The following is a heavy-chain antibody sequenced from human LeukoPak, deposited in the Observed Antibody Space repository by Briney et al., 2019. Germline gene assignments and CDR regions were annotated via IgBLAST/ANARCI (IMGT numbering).Heavy chain of an antibody. J-gene: IGHJ5*02. Sequence: VASVTVSCKASGGTFSSYAISWVRQAPGQGLEWMGGIIPIFGTATYAQKFQGRVTITADESTNTAYMELSSLRSEDTAVYFCEASCSRTSCHLDWFDPWGQGTLVTVSS. CDR2: IIPIFGTA. D-gene: IGHD2-2*01. CDR3: EASCSRTSCHLDWFDP. CDR1: GGTFSSYA. V-gene: IGHV1-69*13.